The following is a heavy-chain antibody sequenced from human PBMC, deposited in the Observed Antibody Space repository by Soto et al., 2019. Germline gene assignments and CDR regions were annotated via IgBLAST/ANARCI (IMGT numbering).Heavy chain of an antibody. CDR1: GFTFSSYA. CDR3: ARENYYYDSNGYYRP. J-gene: IGHJ5*02. CDR2: ISGSGGST. D-gene: IGHD3-22*01. V-gene: IGHV3-23*01. Sequence: GGSLRLSCAASGFTFSSYAMSWVRQAPGKGLEWVSDISGSGGSTYYADSVKGRFTISRDNAKNTLYLQMNSLRAEDTAVYYCARENYYYDSNGYYRPGGQGTLVTVSS.